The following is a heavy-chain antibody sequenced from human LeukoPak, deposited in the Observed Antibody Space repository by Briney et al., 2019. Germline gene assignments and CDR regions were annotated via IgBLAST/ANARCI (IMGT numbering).Heavy chain of an antibody. Sequence: SETLSPTCAVDGGSFSGYYWSWIRQPPGKGLEWIGEINHSGSTNYNPSLKSRVTISVDTSKNQFSLKLSSVTAADTAVYYCASGLPYCSSTSCYVGYYFDYWGQGTLVTVTS. CDR1: GGSFSGYY. D-gene: IGHD2-2*01. CDR3: ASGLPYCSSTSCYVGYYFDY. CDR2: INHSGST. J-gene: IGHJ4*02. V-gene: IGHV4-34*01.